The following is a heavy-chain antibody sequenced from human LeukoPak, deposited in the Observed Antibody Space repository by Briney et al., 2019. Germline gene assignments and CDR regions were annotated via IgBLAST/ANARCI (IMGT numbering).Heavy chain of an antibody. V-gene: IGHV4-39*07. J-gene: IGHJ4*02. CDR1: GGSISSSSYY. D-gene: IGHD3-9*01. CDR2: IYYSGST. Sequence: SETLSLTCTVSGGSISSSSYYWGWIRQPPGKGLEWIGSIYYSGSTYYNPSLKSRVTISVDTSKNQFSLKLSSVTAADTAVYHCARSGSSYYDILTGYWTIDYWGQGTLVTVSS. CDR3: ARSGSSYYDILTGYWTIDY.